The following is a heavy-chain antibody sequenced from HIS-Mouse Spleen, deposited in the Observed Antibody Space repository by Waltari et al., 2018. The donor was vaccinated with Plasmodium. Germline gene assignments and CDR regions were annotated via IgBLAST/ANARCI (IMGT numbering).Heavy chain of an antibody. CDR3: ARVLGYKAAAGTFVEYFQH. J-gene: IGHJ1*01. CDR2: IKPNSGGT. Sequence: QVQLVQSGAEVKKPGASVKVSCKASGYTFTGYYMHWVRQAPGQGLEWMGRIKPNSGGTNLAQTFQGRVTMTRDTSISTAYMELSRLRSDDTAVYYCARVLGYKAAAGTFVEYFQHWGQGTLVTVSS. CDR1: GYTFTGYY. V-gene: IGHV1-2*06. D-gene: IGHD6-13*01.